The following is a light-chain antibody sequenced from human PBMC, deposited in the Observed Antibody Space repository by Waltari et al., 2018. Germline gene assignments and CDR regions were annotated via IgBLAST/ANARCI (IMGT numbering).Light chain of an antibody. V-gene: IGLV2-14*01. Sequence: QSALTQPASVSGSPGQSITISCTGSSNDVGTYNYVSWYQQHPGKAPKLIIFEGRHRPSGVFNRFSAAKSGNKASLTISGLQTEDEADYYCSSYTSSSTLVFGGGTKVTVL. J-gene: IGLJ2*01. CDR1: SNDVGTYNY. CDR2: EGR. CDR3: SSYTSSSTLV.